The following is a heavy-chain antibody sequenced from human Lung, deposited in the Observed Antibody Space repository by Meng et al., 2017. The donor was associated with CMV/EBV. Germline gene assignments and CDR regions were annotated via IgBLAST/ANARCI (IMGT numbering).Heavy chain of an antibody. CDR2: IYYTGST. Sequence: SXTXSLXCTVSGGSISNYYWSWIRQPPGKGLEWIGYIYYTGSTNYNPSLKSRVTISLDTPKKQFSLKLSSVTAADTAVYYCARVVKDIVVVPAAIWFDPLGQGXLVTVSS. V-gene: IGHV4-59*01. J-gene: IGHJ5*02. CDR3: ARVVKDIVVVPAAIWFDP. D-gene: IGHD2-2*01. CDR1: GGSISNYY.